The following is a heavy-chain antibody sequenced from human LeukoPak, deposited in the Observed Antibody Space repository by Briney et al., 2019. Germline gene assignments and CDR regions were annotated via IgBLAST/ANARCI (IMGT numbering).Heavy chain of an antibody. CDR2: ILTGDKT. Sequence: PGGSVRLSCAASGFTVRSKYMSWVGQAPGKGPEWVSVILTGDKTYYSESVRGRLSISTDHSRNTLYLPMNNLRAEDTAVYYCATELRYVGGYFDYWGQGTLVTVSS. V-gene: IGHV3-53*01. D-gene: IGHD3-9*01. CDR1: GFTVRSKY. J-gene: IGHJ4*02. CDR3: ATELRYVGGYFDY.